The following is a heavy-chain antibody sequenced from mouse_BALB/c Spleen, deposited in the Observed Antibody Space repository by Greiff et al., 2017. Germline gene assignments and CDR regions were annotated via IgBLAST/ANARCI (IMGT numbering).Heavy chain of an antibody. J-gene: IGHJ2*01. V-gene: IGHV5-6-5*01. D-gene: IGHD2-14*01. CDR1: GFTFSSYA. CDR2: ISSGGST. CDR3: ARGEVYYRYDEGFDY. Sequence: EVQLVESGGGLVKPGGSLKLSCAASGFTFSSYAMSWVRQTPEKRLEWVASISSGGSTYYPDSVKGRFTISRDNARNILYLQMSSLRSEDTAMYYCARGEVYYRYDEGFDYWGQGTTLTVSS.